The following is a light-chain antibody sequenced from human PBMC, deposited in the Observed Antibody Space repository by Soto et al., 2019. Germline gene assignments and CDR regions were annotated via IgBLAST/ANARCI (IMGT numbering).Light chain of an antibody. J-gene: IGKJ3*01. Sequence: DIQMTHSLSPRSASVGDRVTITGRASKVFFSWLAWYQQKPGKAPKLLIYKASTLESGVPSRFSGSGSGTEFTLTISSLQPDDFATYYCQQYNSYSPFTFGPGTKVDIK. CDR2: KAS. V-gene: IGKV1-5*03. CDR3: QQYNSYSPFT. CDR1: KVFFSW.